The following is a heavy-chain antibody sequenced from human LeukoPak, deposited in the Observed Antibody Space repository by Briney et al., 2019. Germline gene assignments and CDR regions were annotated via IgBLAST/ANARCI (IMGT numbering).Heavy chain of an antibody. V-gene: IGHV4-4*07. D-gene: IGHD7-27*01. CDR2: IYTSGST. CDR1: GGSISSYY. J-gene: IGHJ6*02. CDR3: ARDLLGPGYYYGMDV. Sequence: SETLSLTCTVSGGSISSYYWSWIRQPAGKGLKWIGRIYTSGSTNYNPSLKSRVTMSVDTSENQFSLKLSSVTAADTAVYYCARDLLGPGYYYGMDVWGQGTTVTVSS.